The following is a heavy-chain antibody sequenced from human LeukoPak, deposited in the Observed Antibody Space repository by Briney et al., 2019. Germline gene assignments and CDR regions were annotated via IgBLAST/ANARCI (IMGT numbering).Heavy chain of an antibody. CDR3: AREGGSYRSFDY. J-gene: IGHJ4*02. CDR1: GGSISSSNYY. V-gene: IGHV4-39*07. CDR2: ISYSGNT. D-gene: IGHD1-26*01. Sequence: PSETLSLTCTVSGGSISSSNYYWGWIRQPPGKGLEWIGSISYSGNTYFNPSLKSRVTISVDTSKNQFSLKLSSVTAADTAVYYCAREGGSYRSFDYWGQGTLVTVSS.